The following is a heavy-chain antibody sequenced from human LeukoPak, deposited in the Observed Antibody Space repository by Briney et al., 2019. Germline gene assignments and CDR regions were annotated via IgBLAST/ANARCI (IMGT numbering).Heavy chain of an antibody. D-gene: IGHD3-10*01. V-gene: IGHV3-48*04. CDR1: GFIFSSYS. CDR2: ISSSSTI. Sequence: PGGSLRLSCAASGFIFSSYSMNWVRQAPGKGLEWVSYISSSSTIHYADSVKGRFTISRDNAKNSLYLQTNSLRAEDTAVYYCARSPWGSGSYPLSPFDYWGQGTLVTVSS. CDR3: ARSPWGSGSYPLSPFDY. J-gene: IGHJ4*02.